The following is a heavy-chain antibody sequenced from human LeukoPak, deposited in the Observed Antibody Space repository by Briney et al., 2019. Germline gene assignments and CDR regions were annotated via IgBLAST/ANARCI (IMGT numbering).Heavy chain of an antibody. D-gene: IGHD3-16*02. CDR3: ESAGREHHNSNDYVWGSYRPYYFDY. CDR2: IIPIFGTA. V-gene: IGHV1-69*01. J-gene: IGHJ4*02. Sequence: ASVKVSCKASGGTFSSYAISWVRQAPGQGLEWMGGIIPIFGTANYAQKFQGRVTITADESTSTAYMELRRLRSEDTAVSYCESAGREHHNSNDYVWGSYRPYYFDYWGQGTLVTVSS. CDR1: GGTFSSYA.